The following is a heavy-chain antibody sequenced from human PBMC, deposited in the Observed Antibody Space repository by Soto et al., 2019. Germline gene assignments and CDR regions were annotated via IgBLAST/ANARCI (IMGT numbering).Heavy chain of an antibody. CDR2: ISYDGSNK. V-gene: IGHV3-30*18. Sequence: LSLSCAASVVTFSSYGMHGVRQAPEKGLEWVAVISYDGSNKYYADSVKGRFTISRDNSKNTLYLQMNSLRAEDTAVYYCAKDRGSRYYDSSGYYDYWGQGTLVTVS. D-gene: IGHD3-22*01. CDR1: VVTFSSYG. CDR3: AKDRGSRYYDSSGYYDY. J-gene: IGHJ4*02.